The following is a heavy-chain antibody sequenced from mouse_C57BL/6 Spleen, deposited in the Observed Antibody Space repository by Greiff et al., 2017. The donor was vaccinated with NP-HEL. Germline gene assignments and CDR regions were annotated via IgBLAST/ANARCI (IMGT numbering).Heavy chain of an antibody. J-gene: IGHJ2*01. CDR1: GYTFTSYG. Sequence: QVQLQQSGAELARPGASVKLSCKASGYTFTSYGISWVKQRTGQGLEWIGEIYPRSGNTYYNEKFKGKATLTADKSSSTAYMELRSLTSEDSAVYFCAREEEIHYLFDYWGQGTTLTVSS. CDR3: AREEEIHYLFDY. CDR2: IYPRSGNT. V-gene: IGHV1-81*01. D-gene: IGHD5-5*01.